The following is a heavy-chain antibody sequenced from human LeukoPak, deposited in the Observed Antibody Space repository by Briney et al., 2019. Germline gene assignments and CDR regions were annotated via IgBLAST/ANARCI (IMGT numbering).Heavy chain of an antibody. CDR3: AKHMRATNTYSFFGLDV. CDR2: ISWNSGSI. J-gene: IGHJ6*02. V-gene: IGHV3-9*01. Sequence: PGRSLRLSYAASGFTFDDYAMHWVRQAPGKGLEWVSGISWNSGSIGYADSVKGRFTISRDNAKNSLYLQLSSLRPEDTALYYCAKHMRATNTYSFFGLDVWGQGTTVTVSS. CDR1: GFTFDDYA. D-gene: IGHD1-26*01.